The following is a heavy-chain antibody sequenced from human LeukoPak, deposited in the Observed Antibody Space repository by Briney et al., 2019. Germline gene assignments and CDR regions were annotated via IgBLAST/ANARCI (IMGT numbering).Heavy chain of an antibody. Sequence: ASVKVSCKASGYTFTGYYMHWVRQAPGQGLEWMGWINPNSGGTNYAQKFQGRVTMTRDTSISTAYMELSRLRSDDTAVYYCARGQNSGWYNGEDYWGQGTLVTVSS. CDR1: GYTFTGYY. J-gene: IGHJ4*02. V-gene: IGHV1-2*02. CDR3: ARGQNSGWYNGEDY. D-gene: IGHD6-19*01. CDR2: INPNSGGT.